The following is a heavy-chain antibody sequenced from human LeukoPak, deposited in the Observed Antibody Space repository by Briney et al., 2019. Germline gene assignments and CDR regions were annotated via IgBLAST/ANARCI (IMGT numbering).Heavy chain of an antibody. Sequence: SVKVSCKASGGTFSSYAISWVRQAPGQGLEWMGRIIPIFGTANYAQKFQGRVTITTDESTSTAYMDLSSLRSEGTAVYYCASHRVAAPPKFDYWGQGTLVTVSS. CDR3: ASHRVAAPPKFDY. D-gene: IGHD2-15*01. V-gene: IGHV1-69*05. J-gene: IGHJ4*02. CDR1: GGTFSSYA. CDR2: IIPIFGTA.